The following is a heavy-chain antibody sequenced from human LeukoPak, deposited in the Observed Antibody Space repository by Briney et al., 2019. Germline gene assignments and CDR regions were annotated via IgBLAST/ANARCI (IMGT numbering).Heavy chain of an antibody. CDR3: ARGFVVVPGRKNWFDP. Sequence: ASVKVSCKASGYTFTSYDINWVRQATGQGLEWMGWMNPNSGNTGYAQKFQGRVTITRNTSISTAYMELSSLRSEDTAVYYCARGFVVVPGRKNWFDPWGQGNLVTLSS. CDR2: MNPNSGNT. CDR1: GYTFTSYD. D-gene: IGHD2-2*01. J-gene: IGHJ5*02. V-gene: IGHV1-8*03.